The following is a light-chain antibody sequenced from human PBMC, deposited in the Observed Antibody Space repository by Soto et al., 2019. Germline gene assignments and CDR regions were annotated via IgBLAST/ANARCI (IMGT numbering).Light chain of an antibody. Sequence: EIVLTQSPGTLSLSPGERATLSCRASQSLGNTYLAWYQQKPGQAPRLLIYGSSSRATGIPDRFSGSGSGTDFTLTSTRLEPEDFAGYYCQQYTDSQYTFGQGTKLEI. J-gene: IGKJ2*01. CDR1: QSLGNTY. V-gene: IGKV3-20*01. CDR3: QQYTDSQYT. CDR2: GSS.